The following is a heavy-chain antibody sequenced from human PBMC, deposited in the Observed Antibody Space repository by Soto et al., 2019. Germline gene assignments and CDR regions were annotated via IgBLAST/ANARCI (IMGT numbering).Heavy chain of an antibody. D-gene: IGHD3-3*01. Sequence: GASVKVSCKASGFTFTSSAVQWVRQARGQRLEWIGWIVVGSGNTNYAQKFQERVTITRDMSTSTAYMELSSLRSEDTAVYYCAAANDFWSGYASYYYHYGMDVWGQGTTVTVSS. J-gene: IGHJ6*02. V-gene: IGHV1-58*01. CDR1: GFTFTSSA. CDR3: AAANDFWSGYASYYYHYGMDV. CDR2: IVVGSGNT.